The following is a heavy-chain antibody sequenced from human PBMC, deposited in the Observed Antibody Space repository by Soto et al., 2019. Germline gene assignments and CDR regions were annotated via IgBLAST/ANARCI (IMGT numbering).Heavy chain of an antibody. J-gene: IGHJ6*02. V-gene: IGHV4-30-4*01. Sequence: QVQLQESGPGLVKPSQTLSLTCTVSGGSISSGDYYWSWIRQPPGKGLEWIGYIYYSGSTYYNPSLKSRVTISVDTAKNQFSLKLSSVTAADTAVYYGAREVRGDYAHGNYYGMDVWGQGTTVTVSS. D-gene: IGHD4-17*01. CDR1: GGSISSGDYY. CDR3: AREVRGDYAHGNYYGMDV. CDR2: IYYSGST.